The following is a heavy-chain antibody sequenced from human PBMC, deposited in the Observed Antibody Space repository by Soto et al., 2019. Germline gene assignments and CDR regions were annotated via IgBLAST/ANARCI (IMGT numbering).Heavy chain of an antibody. J-gene: IGHJ5*02. CDR1: GGSISSGGYY. Sequence: LSLACTVSGGSISSGGYYWIFFRQHPGRGLEWIGYIYYNGNTYYNPSLKSRVTVSVDTSKNQFSLNVRSVTAADTAVYYCARCSLVVIPVPGFDPWGQGTLVTVSS. V-gene: IGHV4-31*02. D-gene: IGHD2-15*01. CDR3: ARCSLVVIPVPGFDP. CDR2: IYYNGNT.